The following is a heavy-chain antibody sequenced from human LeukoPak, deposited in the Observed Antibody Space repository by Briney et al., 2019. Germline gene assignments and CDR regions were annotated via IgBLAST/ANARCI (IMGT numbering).Heavy chain of an antibody. J-gene: IGHJ5*02. Sequence: ASVKVSCKASGYTFTSYYMHWVRQAPGQGLEWMGIINPSGGSTSYAEKFQGRVTMTRDTSTSTVYMELSSLRSEDTAVYYCARAPEGTYYYDTWGQGTLVTVSS. CDR2: INPSGGST. CDR3: ARAPEGTYYYDT. CDR1: GYTFTSYY. D-gene: IGHD3-22*01. V-gene: IGHV1-46*01.